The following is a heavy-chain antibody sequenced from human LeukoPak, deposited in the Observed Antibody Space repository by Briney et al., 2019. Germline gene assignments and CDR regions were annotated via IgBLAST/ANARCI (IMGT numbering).Heavy chain of an antibody. CDR3: ARDKGQYGSGTRGFKWFDP. Sequence: SETLSLTCAVYGGFDIYYWTIVRQPPGKGLEWIGETTFRGKTNYNPSLKGRVTISVDRTTQQFSLKLTSVTVADTAVYYCARDKGQYGSGTRGFKWFDPWGQGTLVTVSS. J-gene: IGHJ5*02. CDR1: GGFDIYY. D-gene: IGHD3-10*01. V-gene: IGHV4-34*01. CDR2: TTFRGKT.